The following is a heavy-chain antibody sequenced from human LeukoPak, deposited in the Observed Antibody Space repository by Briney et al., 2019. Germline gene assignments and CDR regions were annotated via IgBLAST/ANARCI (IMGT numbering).Heavy chain of an antibody. V-gene: IGHV5-51*01. CDR3: ATNQYCSSTSCYEGWFDP. Sequence: GESLKISCKGSGYSFTSYWIGWVRQMPGKGLERMGIIYPGDSDTRYSPSFQGQVTISADKSISTAYLQWSSLKASDTAMYYCATNQYCSSTSCYEGWFDPWGQGTLVTVSS. CDR2: IYPGDSDT. D-gene: IGHD2-2*01. CDR1: GYSFTSYW. J-gene: IGHJ5*02.